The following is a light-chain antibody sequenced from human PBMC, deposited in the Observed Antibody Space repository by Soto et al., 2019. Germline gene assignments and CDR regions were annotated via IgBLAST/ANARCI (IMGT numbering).Light chain of an antibody. CDR2: AAS. V-gene: IGKV1-12*01. CDR3: QQANNFPWT. J-gene: IGKJ1*01. Sequence: DIQMTQSPSSVSASVGDRVTITCRASQGISSRVAWYHQKPGTPPKLLIYAASTLQSGVQSRFSGSGSGTDFTLTISSLQPEDFATYYCQQANNFPWTFGQGTKVAIK. CDR1: QGISSR.